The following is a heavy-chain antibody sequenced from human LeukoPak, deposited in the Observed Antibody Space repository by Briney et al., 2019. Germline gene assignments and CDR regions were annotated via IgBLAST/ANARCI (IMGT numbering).Heavy chain of an antibody. D-gene: IGHD3-22*01. Sequence: GGSLRLSCAASGFTFSSYSMTWVRQAPGKGLEWVSSISSSSSYIYYADSVKGRFTISRDNSKNTLYLQMNSLRAEDTAVYYCAKGNYDSSGYYYYFDYWGQGTLVTVSS. J-gene: IGHJ4*02. V-gene: IGHV3-21*04. CDR1: GFTFSSYS. CDR2: ISSSSSYI. CDR3: AKGNYDSSGYYYYFDY.